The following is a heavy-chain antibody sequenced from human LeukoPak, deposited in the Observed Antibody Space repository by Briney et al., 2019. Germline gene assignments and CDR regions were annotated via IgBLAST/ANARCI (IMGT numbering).Heavy chain of an antibody. CDR2: IKQDGSEK. Sequence: GGSLRLSCAASGFTFSSYWMSWVRQAPGKGLEWVANIKQDGSEKYYVDSVKGRFTISRDNAKNSLYLQMNSLRAEDTAVYYCARDRDYYGSGSFIYWGQGTLVTVSS. J-gene: IGHJ4*02. CDR1: GFTFSSYW. CDR3: ARDRDYYGSGSFIY. D-gene: IGHD3-10*01. V-gene: IGHV3-7*03.